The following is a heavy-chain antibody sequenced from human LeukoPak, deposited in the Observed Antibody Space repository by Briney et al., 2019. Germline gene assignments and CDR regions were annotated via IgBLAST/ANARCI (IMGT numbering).Heavy chain of an antibody. CDR1: GFTFSMHA. J-gene: IGHJ4*02. D-gene: IGHD4-23*01. CDR3: ARARDYDGSSLLDS. V-gene: IGHV4-31*02. CDR2: IYYSGST. Sequence: LRLSCSASGFTFSMHAMHWVRQHPGKGLEWIGYIYYSGSTYYNPSLKSRLTISVDTSKNQFSLKLNSVTAADTAVYYCARARDYDGSSLLDSWGQGTLVTVSS.